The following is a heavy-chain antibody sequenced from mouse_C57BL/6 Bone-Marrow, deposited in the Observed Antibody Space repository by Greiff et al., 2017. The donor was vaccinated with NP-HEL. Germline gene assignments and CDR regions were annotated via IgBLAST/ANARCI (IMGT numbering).Heavy chain of an antibody. CDR2: IDHSDSYT. D-gene: IGHD1-1*01. CDR1: GYTFTTYW. Sequence: VQLQQPGAELVKPGASVKLSCKASGYTFTTYWMQWVKQRPGQGLEWIGEIDHSDSYTNYNQKFKGKDTLTVDTSSSTANMQLSSLTSEDSAVYYCARKAYYGRSYEFAYWGQGTLVTVSA. V-gene: IGHV1-50*01. J-gene: IGHJ3*01. CDR3: ARKAYYGRSYEFAY.